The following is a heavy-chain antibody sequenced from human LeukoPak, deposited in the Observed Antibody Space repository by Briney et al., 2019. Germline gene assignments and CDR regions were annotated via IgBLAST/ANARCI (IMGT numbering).Heavy chain of an antibody. V-gene: IGHV3-20*04. D-gene: IGHD2-21*02. Sequence: GGSLRLSCAASGFNFRDYGMNWVRQAPGKGLEWVSGINWNAGNTAYADSVKGRFTISRDNAKNSLYLQINSLRDEDTALYYCARVSYCGGDCYSHPSYFDYWGQGTLVTVSS. CDR1: GFNFRDYG. CDR2: INWNAGNT. J-gene: IGHJ4*02. CDR3: ARVSYCGGDCYSHPSYFDY.